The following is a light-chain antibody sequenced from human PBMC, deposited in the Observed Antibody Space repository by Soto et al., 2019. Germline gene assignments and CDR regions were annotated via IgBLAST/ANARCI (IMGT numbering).Light chain of an antibody. Sequence: EIVLTQSPGTLSLSPGERATLSCRARQSVSGSYLAWYQQKPGQSPRLLIYDASSRATGIPDRFSGSGAGTDFTLTISRLEPEDFAVYYCQQYATRPWSVGEETNVESK. CDR2: DAS. V-gene: IGKV3-20*01. CDR1: QSVSGSY. CDR3: QQYATRPWS. J-gene: IGKJ1*01.